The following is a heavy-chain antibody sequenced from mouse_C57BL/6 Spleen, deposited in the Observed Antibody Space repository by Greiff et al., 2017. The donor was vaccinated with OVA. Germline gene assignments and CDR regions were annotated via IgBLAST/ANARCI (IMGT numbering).Heavy chain of an antibody. CDR3: TRDYGSGFAY. CDR2: IDPEPGGT. CDR1: GYTFTDYE. V-gene: IGHV1-15*01. D-gene: IGHD1-1*01. J-gene: IGHJ3*01. Sequence: QVQLKQSGAELVRPGASVTLSCKASGYTFTDYEMHWVKQTPVHGLEWIGAIDPEPGGTAYNQKFKGKAILTADKSSSTAYMELRSLTSEDSAVYYCTRDYGSGFAYWGQGTLVTVSA.